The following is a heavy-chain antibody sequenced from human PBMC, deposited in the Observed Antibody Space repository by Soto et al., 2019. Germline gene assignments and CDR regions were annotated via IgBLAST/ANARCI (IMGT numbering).Heavy chain of an antibody. V-gene: IGHV3-30-3*01. CDR2: ISYDESYK. J-gene: IGHJ4*02. CDR3: ARSWDY. CDR1: GFTFSSYT. Sequence: QVQLVESGGGVVQPGRSLRLSCAASGFTFSSYTMQWVRQAPGKGLEWVAVISYDESYKYYADSVRGRFTISRDNSKNALYLQRNSLRAEDTAVYYCARSWDYWGQGTLVTVSS.